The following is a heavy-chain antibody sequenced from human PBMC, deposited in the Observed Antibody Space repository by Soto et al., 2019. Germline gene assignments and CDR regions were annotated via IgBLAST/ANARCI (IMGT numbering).Heavy chain of an antibody. CDR3: ARAPLLYCISTICSGGNWFDP. V-gene: IGHV1-2*02. CDR1: GYTFTGYY. CDR2: INPNSGGT. D-gene: IGHD2-2*01. Sequence: ASVKVSCKASGYTFTGYYMHWVRQAPGQGLEWMGWINPNSGGTNYAQKFQGRVTMTRDTSISTAYMELSRLRSDDTAVYYCARAPLLYCISTICSGGNWFDPWGQGTLVTVSS. J-gene: IGHJ5*02.